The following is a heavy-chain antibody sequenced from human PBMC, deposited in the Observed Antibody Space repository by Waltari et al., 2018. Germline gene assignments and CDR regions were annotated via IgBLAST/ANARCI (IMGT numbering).Heavy chain of an antibody. Sequence: QVQLVQSGAEVKKPGASVKVSCKASGYTFTGYYMHWVRQAPGQGLEWMGWINPNSGGTNYAQKFQGRVTMTRDTSISTAYMELSRLRSDDTAVYYCARDSTYYYDSSDTLDYWGQGTLVTVSS. D-gene: IGHD3-22*01. CDR2: INPNSGGT. CDR1: GYTFTGYY. V-gene: IGHV1-2*02. CDR3: ARDSTYYYDSSDTLDY. J-gene: IGHJ4*02.